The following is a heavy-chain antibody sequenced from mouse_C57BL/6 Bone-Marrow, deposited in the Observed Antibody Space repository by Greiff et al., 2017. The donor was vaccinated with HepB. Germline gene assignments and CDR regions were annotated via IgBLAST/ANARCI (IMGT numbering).Heavy chain of an antibody. Sequence: EVMLVESGGGLVQPGGSLSLSCAASGFTFTDYYMSWVRQPPGKALEWLGFIRNKANGYTTEYSASVKGRFTISRDNSQSFLYLQMNALRAEDSATYYCARSDSHYFDYWGQGTTLTVSS. J-gene: IGHJ2*01. CDR1: GFTFTDYY. V-gene: IGHV7-3*01. CDR2: IRNKANGYTT. CDR3: ARSDSHYFDY.